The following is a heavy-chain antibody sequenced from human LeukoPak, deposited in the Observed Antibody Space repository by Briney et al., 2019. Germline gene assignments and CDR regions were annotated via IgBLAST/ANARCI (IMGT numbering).Heavy chain of an antibody. CDR3: ARGEWSSSTFDY. D-gene: IGHD6-6*01. CDR2: ITWNGGST. Sequence: GGSVRLSCAASGFTFDDHGMSWVRQAPGKGLEWVSSITWNGGSTAYADSVKGRFTISRDNAKNSLYLQLNSLRAEDTAVYYCARGEWSSSTFDYWGQGTLVTVSS. J-gene: IGHJ4*02. CDR1: GFTFDDHG. V-gene: IGHV3-20*04.